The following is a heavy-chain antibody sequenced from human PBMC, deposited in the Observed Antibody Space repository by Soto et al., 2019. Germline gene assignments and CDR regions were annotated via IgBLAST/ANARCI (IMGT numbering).Heavy chain of an antibody. CDR2: IYYSGNT. CDR3: AGDHYYDNSGYQVAYSGMDV. V-gene: IGHV4-39*01. CDR1: GGSISSKNYY. J-gene: IGHJ6*02. D-gene: IGHD3-22*01. Sequence: SETLSLTCIGSGGSISSKNYYWAWIRQPPGKGLEWIASIYYSGNTYYNPSLKSRVIISVDRSKNQFSLKLSSVTAADTAVYYCAGDHYYDNSGYQVAYSGMDVWGQGTTVT.